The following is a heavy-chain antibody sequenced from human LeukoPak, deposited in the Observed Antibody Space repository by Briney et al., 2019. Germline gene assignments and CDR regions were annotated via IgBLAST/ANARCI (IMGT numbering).Heavy chain of an antibody. V-gene: IGHV4-34*01. CDR3: ARKKPLGYCSSTSCYTQVNWFDP. D-gene: IGHD2-2*02. CDR2: INHNGST. Sequence: SETLSLTCAVYGGSFSGYYWSWIRQPPGKGLEWIGEINHNGSTNYNPSLKSRVTISVDTSKNQFSLKLSSVTAADTAVYYCARKKPLGYCSSTSCYTQVNWFDPWGQGTLVTVSS. CDR1: GGSFSGYY. J-gene: IGHJ5*02.